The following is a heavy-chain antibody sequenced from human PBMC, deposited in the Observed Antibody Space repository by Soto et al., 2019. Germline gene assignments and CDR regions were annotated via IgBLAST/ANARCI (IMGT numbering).Heavy chain of an antibody. CDR1: GFTFTSYG. D-gene: IGHD3-10*01. CDR2: ISYDGSKK. V-gene: IGHV3-30*18. CDR3: AKTWFGEDNYGMDV. J-gene: IGHJ6*02. Sequence: GGSLRLSCAASGFTFTSYGLHWVRQAPGKRLEWVAGISYDGSKKYFADSVKGRFTISRDNPRSTLFLDMNSLRGEDTAIYYCAKTWFGEDNYGMDVWGQGTTVTVSS.